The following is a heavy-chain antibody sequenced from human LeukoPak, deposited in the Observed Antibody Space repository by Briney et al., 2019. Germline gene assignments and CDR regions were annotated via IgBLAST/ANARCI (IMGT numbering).Heavy chain of an antibody. V-gene: IGHV3-23*01. CDR1: GFTFSTYA. CDR3: AARPGEVAVPYDY. D-gene: IGHD2-15*01. CDR2: ISRGGDVT. J-gene: IGHJ4*02. Sequence: GGSLRLSCAASGFTFSTYAMSWVRQAPGKGLEWVSLISRGGDVTYYADSVKGRFTISRDSSKNTLYLQMHSLRAEDTAVYYCAARPGEVAVPYDYWGQGTLVTVSS.